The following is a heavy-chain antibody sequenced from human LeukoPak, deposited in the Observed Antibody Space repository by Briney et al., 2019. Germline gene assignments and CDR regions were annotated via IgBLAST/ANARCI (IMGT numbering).Heavy chain of an antibody. V-gene: IGHV1-3*01. CDR3: ARGLPTGWTF. J-gene: IGHJ4*02. CDR2: INAGNGNT. D-gene: IGHD3/OR15-3a*01. Sequence: ASVKVSCKASGYTFTSYAMHWVRQAPGQRLEWMGWINAGNGNTKYSQKFQGRVTITTDESTSTAYMELSSLRSEDTAVYYCARGLPTGWTFWGQGTLVTVSS. CDR1: GYTFTSYA.